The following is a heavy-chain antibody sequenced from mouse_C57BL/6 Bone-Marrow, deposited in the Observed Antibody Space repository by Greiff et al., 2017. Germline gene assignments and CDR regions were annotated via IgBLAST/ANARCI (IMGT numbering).Heavy chain of an antibody. CDR3: SYGSPYGGYFDV. J-gene: IGHJ1*03. V-gene: IGHV1-5*01. D-gene: IGHD1-1*01. CDR1: GYTFTSYW. CDR2: IYPGNSDT. Sequence: EVMLVESGTVLARPGASVKMSCKTSGYTFTSYWMHWVKQRPGQGLEWIGAIYPGNSDTSYNQKFKGKAKLTAVTSASTAYMELSSLTNEDSAVYYCSYGSPYGGYFDVWGTGTTVTVSS.